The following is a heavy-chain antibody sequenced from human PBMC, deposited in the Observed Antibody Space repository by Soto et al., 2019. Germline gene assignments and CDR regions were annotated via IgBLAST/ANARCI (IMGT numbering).Heavy chain of an antibody. CDR1: GSSFTTYY. D-gene: IGHD5-18*01. CDR3: ARRACNYANMVV. Sequence: VKVSCKTSGSSFTTYYMHWVRRAHGQGLEWMGMINPSGCSTSYAHNAQGNVSMSVDTPTRSIDLELSSRRPDGASIYYCARRACNYANMVVWCHWTTVTVSS. CDR2: INPSGCST. J-gene: IGHJ6*02. V-gene: IGHV1-46*01.